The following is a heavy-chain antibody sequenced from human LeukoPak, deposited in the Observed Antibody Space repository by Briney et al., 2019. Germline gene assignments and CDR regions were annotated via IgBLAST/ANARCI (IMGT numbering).Heavy chain of an antibody. D-gene: IGHD3-22*01. J-gene: IGHJ5*02. Sequence: GGSLRLSCAGSGFTFASYAVHWVRQAPGKRLEWVAFISSDGTTEHYRDSVKGRFTLSRDNSKNTVSLQMNSLGTEDTAVYYCARVEYPMVVVRTWGQGTLVTVSS. V-gene: IGHV3-30-3*01. CDR1: GFTFASYA. CDR3: ARVEYPMVVVRT. CDR2: ISSDGTTE.